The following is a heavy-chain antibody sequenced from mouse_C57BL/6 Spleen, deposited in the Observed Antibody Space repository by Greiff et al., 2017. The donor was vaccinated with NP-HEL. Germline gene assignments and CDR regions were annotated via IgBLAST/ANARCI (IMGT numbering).Heavy chain of an antibody. V-gene: IGHV1-80*01. J-gene: IGHJ4*01. CDR2: IYPGDGDT. CDR3: ARYGYYDAMDY. CDR1: GYAFSSYW. Sequence: VQLQQSGAELVKPGASVQISCKASGYAFSSYWMNWVKQRPGKGLEWIGQIYPGDGDTNYNGKFKGKATLTADKSSSTAYMQLSSLTSEDSAVYFCARYGYYDAMDYWGQGTSVTVSS. D-gene: IGHD2-2*01.